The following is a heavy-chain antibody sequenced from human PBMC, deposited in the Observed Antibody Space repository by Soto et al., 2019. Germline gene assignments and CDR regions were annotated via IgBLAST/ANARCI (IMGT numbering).Heavy chain of an antibody. D-gene: IGHD6-13*01. V-gene: IGHV3-66*01. J-gene: IGHJ3*02. CDR3: AGGSSWHDAFDI. CDR2: IYIGGST. CDR1: GFTVSSNY. Sequence: EVQLVESGGGLVQPGGSLRLSCAASGFTVSSNYMSWVRQAPGKGLKWVSVIYIGGSTYYADSVKGRFTISRDNSKNTLYLQMTSLRAEDTAVYYCAGGSSWHDAFDIWGQGTMVTVSS.